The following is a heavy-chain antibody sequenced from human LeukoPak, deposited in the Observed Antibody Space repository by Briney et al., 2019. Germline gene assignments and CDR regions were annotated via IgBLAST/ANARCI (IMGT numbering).Heavy chain of an antibody. CDR3: ARDAPPAYCSSTSCYLGGAFDI. CDR1: GGSISSGGFY. CDR2: IYYCGST. V-gene: IGHV4-31*03. J-gene: IGHJ3*02. Sequence: PSQTLSLPCTVSGGSISSGGFYWSWIRQHPGKGLEWIGYIYYCGSTYYNPSLKSRVTISVDTSKNQFSLKLSSVTAADTAVYYCARDAPPAYCSSTSCYLGGAFDIWGQGTMVTVSS. D-gene: IGHD2-2*01.